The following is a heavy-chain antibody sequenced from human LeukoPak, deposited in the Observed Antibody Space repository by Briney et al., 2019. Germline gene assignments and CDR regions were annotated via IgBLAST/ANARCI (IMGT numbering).Heavy chain of an antibody. CDR3: ARDSKLESITMVFDY. CDR1: GFSFITYD. V-gene: IGHV3-21*01. J-gene: IGHJ4*02. CDR2: ISSGGGYI. D-gene: IGHD3-10*01. Sequence: PGGSLRLSCAAAGFSFITYDLTWVRLTPGRGLEWVTTISSGGGYIYYADSVKGRFTISRDNSKNTLYLQMNSLRAEDTAVYYCARDSKLESITMVFDYWGQGTLVTVSS.